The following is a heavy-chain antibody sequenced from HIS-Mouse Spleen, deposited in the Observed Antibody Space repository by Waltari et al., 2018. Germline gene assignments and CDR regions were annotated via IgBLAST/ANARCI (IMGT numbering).Heavy chain of an antibody. CDR3: AREIPYSSSWYDWYFDL. V-gene: IGHV4-39*07. D-gene: IGHD6-13*01. Sequence: QLQLQESGPGLVKPSETLSLTCTVSGGSISSSSYYWGWIRQPPGKGLEWIGRIYYSGGTYYNPALKSRVTISVDTSKNQFSRKLSSVTAADTAVYYCAREIPYSSSWYDWYFDLWGRGTLVTVSS. CDR2: IYYSGGT. CDR1: GGSISSSSYY. J-gene: IGHJ2*01.